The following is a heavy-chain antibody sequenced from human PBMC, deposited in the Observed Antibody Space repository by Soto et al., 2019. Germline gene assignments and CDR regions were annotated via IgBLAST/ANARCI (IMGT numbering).Heavy chain of an antibody. CDR2: IYPGDSDT. J-gene: IGHJ5*02. V-gene: IGHV5-51*01. D-gene: IGHD2-21*02. Sequence: PVESLKISCKGSGYSFTSYWIGWVRQMPGKGLEWMGIIYPGDSDTRYSPSFQGQVTISADKSISTAYLQWSSLKASDTAMYYCARRHTGGWLLSPNWFDPWGQGTLVNVSS. CDR3: ARRHTGGWLLSPNWFDP. CDR1: GYSFTSYW.